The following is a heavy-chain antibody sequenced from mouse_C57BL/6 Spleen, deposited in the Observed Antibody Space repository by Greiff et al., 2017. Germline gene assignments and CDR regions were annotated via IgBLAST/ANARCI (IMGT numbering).Heavy chain of an antibody. CDR1: GFTFTDYY. D-gene: IGHD2-12*01. CDR3: ARYDSNDDWFAY. CDR2: IRNKANGYTT. V-gene: IGHV7-3*01. J-gene: IGHJ3*01. Sequence: EVKLMESGGGLVQPGGSLSLSCAASGFTFTDYYMSWVRQPPGKALEWLGFIRNKANGYTTEHSASVKGRFTISRDNSQSILYLQMNALRAEDSATYYCARYDSNDDWFAYWGQGTLVTVSA.